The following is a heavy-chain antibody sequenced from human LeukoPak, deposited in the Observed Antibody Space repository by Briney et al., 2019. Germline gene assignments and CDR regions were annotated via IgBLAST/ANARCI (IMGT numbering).Heavy chain of an antibody. CDR1: GFTFSILA. CDR2: ISNSGGST. J-gene: IGHJ4*02. Sequence: GGSLRLSCAASGFTFSILAMNWVRQAPGKGLEWVSAISNSGGSTYYADSVKGRFTISRDNSKNTLYLQMNSLRAEDTAVCYCAKEGFDSWGQGTLVTVSS. V-gene: IGHV3-23*01. CDR3: AKEGFDS.